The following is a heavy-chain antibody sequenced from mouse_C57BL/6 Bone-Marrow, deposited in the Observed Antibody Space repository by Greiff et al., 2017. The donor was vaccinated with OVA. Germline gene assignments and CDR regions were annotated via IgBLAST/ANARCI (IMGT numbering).Heavy chain of an antibody. J-gene: IGHJ4*01. D-gene: IGHD3-2*02. Sequence: VKLQESGAELARPGASVKLSCKASGYTFTSYGISWVKQRTGQGLEWIGEIYPRSGNTYYNEKFKGKATLTADKSSSTAYMELRSLTSEDSAVXFGAHYSSGYYYAMDYWGQGTSVTVSS. CDR3: AHYSSGYYYAMDY. V-gene: IGHV1-81*01. CDR1: GYTFTSYG. CDR2: IYPRSGNT.